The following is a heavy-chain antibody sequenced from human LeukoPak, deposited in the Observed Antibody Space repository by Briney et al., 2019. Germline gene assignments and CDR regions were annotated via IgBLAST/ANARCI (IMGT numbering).Heavy chain of an antibody. CDR1: GGSISSYY. CDR3: ARGRENWGRYFDY. V-gene: IGHV4-59*01. Sequence: SETLSLTCTVSGGSISSYYWSWIRQPPGKGLEWIGYIYYSGSTNYNPSLKSRVTISVDTSKNQFSLKLSSVTAADTAVNYCARGRENWGRYFDYWGQGTLVTVSS. D-gene: IGHD7-27*01. J-gene: IGHJ4*02. CDR2: IYYSGST.